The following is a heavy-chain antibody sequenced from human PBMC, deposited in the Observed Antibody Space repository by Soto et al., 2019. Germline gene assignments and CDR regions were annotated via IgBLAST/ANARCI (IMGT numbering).Heavy chain of an antibody. Sequence: VQLVQSGAEVKEPGASVKVSCKASGYAFTDHYIHWVRQAPGQGLEWMGWINPDSGSTNFALRFQGSVTMTRDTSINTAYMELSRLTFHDTAVYYCARVPVSDFVWGSYRYTFDYWGQGTLVTVSS. CDR1: GYAFTDHY. D-gene: IGHD3-16*02. CDR3: ARVPVSDFVWGSYRYTFDY. J-gene: IGHJ4*02. CDR2: INPDSGST. V-gene: IGHV1-2*02.